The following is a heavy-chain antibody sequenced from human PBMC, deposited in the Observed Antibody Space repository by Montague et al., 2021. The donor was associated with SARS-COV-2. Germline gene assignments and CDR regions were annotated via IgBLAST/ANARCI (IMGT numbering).Heavy chain of an antibody. V-gene: IGHV4-61*02. CDR2: IYTSGTT. CDR3: ARAHSGSWAHLDN. CDR1: GGSISSGSYY. D-gene: IGHD5-12*01. J-gene: IGHJ4*02. Sequence: TLSPTCTASGGSISSGSYYWSWIRQPAGKGLEWIGRIYTSGTTDYSFSLKSRVTISVDTSKNQFSLKLTPVTAADTAVYYCARAHSGSWAHLDNWGQGSLVTVSS.